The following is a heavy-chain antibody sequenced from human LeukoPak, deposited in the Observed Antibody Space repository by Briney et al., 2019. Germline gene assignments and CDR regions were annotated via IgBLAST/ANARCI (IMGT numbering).Heavy chain of an antibody. CDR1: GFTFSSYS. V-gene: IGHV3-21*04. CDR2: ISSSSSYI. D-gene: IGHD6-19*01. Sequence: GGSLRLSCAASGFTFSSYSMNWVRQAPGKGLEWVSSISSSSSYIYYADSVKGRFTISRDNAKNSLYLQMNSLRAEDTAVYYCAIDQPVAGVSNFDSWGQGTLVTVSS. CDR3: AIDQPVAGVSNFDS. J-gene: IGHJ4*02.